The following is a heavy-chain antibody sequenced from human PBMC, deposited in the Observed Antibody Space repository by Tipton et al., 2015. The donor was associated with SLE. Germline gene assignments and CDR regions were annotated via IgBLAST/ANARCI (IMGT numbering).Heavy chain of an antibody. J-gene: IGHJ4*02. Sequence: TLSLTCTVSGGSISSSGYYWGWIRQPPGKGLEWIGSIYYSGSTYYNPSLKSRVTISGDTSKNQFSLELSSVTAADTAVYYCASHRPHGAVAYFGYWGQGTLVTVSS. D-gene: IGHD6-19*01. CDR2: IYYSGST. CDR3: ASHRPHGAVAYFGY. CDR1: GGSISSSGYY. V-gene: IGHV4-39*01.